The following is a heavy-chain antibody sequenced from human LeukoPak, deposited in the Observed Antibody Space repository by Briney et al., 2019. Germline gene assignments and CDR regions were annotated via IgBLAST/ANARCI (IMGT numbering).Heavy chain of an antibody. CDR3: ARDFKCPQF. V-gene: IGHV3-74*01. D-gene: IGHD5-24*01. CDR1: GFTFISYW. CDR2: INSDGSRT. J-gene: IGHJ4*02. Sequence: GGSLRLSCAASGFTFISYWMHWVRQAPGKGLVCVSRINSDGSRTNYADSVKGRFTVSRVNAESSLYLQMDSLTAEDTAVYYCARDFKCPQFWGQGTLVTVSS.